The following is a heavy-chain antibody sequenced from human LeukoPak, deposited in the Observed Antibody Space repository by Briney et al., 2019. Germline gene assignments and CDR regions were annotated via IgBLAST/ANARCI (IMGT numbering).Heavy chain of an antibody. CDR1: GVSISSYY. CDR3: ARDLTVATRNAFDL. CDR2: IYTSGST. D-gene: IGHD5-12*01. Sequence: PSETLSLTCTVSGVSISSYYWSWIRQPAGKGLEWVGRIYTSGSTNYHPSLKSRVTMSVDTSKNQSSLKLSSVTAADPAVYYCARDLTVATRNAFDLWGQGTMVTVSS. V-gene: IGHV4-4*07. J-gene: IGHJ3*01.